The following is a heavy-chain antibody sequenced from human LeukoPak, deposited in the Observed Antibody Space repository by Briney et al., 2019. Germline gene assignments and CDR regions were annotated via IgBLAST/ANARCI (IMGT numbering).Heavy chain of an antibody. Sequence: ASVKVSCKASGYTFTSYYMHWVRQAPGQGLEWMGIINPSGGSTSYAQKFQGRVTMTRDTSTSTVYMELSSLRSEDTAVYYCASLSSGWYRLQHWGQGTLVTVSS. CDR2: INPSGGST. CDR1: GYTFTSYY. J-gene: IGHJ1*01. CDR3: ASLSSGWYRLQH. V-gene: IGHV1-46*01. D-gene: IGHD6-19*01.